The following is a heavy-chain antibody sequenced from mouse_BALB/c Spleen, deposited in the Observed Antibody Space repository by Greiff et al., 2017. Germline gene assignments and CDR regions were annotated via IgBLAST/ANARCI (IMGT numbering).Heavy chain of an antibody. CDR1: GFTFTDYY. J-gene: IGHJ3*01. CDR2: IRNKANGYTT. D-gene: IGHD2-4*01. Sequence: VQLVESGGGLVQPGGSLRLSCATSGFTFTDYYMSWVRQPPGKALEWLGFIRNKANGYTTEYSASVKGRFTISRDNSQSILYLQMNTLRAEDSATYYCARDRNYDVSWFAYWGQGTLVTVSA. CDR3: ARDRNYDVSWFAY. V-gene: IGHV7-3*02.